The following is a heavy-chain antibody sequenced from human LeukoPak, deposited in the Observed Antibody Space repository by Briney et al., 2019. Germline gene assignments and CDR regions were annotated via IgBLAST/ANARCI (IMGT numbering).Heavy chain of an antibody. D-gene: IGHD3-22*01. CDR1: GYTFTSYY. Sequence: GASVKVSCKASGYTFTSYYMHWVRQAPGQGLEWMGIINPSGGSTSYAQKFQGRVTMTRDTSTSTVYMELSSLRSEDTAVYYCARPRQYHDSSGSWFDPWGQGTLVTVSS. V-gene: IGHV1-46*01. J-gene: IGHJ5*02. CDR2: INPSGGST. CDR3: ARPRQYHDSSGSWFDP.